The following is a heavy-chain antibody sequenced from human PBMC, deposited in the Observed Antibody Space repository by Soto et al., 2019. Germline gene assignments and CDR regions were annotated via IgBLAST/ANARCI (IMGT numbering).Heavy chain of an antibody. Sequence: SVKVSCKASGGTFSSYTISWVRQAPGQGLEWMGRIIPILGIANYAQKFQGRVTITADKSTSTAYMELSSLRPEDTAVYYCARVPVGNYDILTGYPYYYYYMDVWGKGTTVTVSS. J-gene: IGHJ6*03. D-gene: IGHD3-9*01. CDR2: IIPILGIA. CDR3: ARVPVGNYDILTGYPYYYYYMDV. CDR1: GGTFSSYT. V-gene: IGHV1-69*02.